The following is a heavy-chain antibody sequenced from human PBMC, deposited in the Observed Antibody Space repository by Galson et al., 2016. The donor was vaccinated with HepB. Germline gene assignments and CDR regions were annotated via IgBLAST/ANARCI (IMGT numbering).Heavy chain of an antibody. Sequence: SLRLSCAASGFAFSSSGINWVRQAPGKGLQWISYISTTIRTIYYADSVMGRFTISRDNAKNSVYLQMNSLRDDDTAVYYCARELMRSAFDLRGQGPMVTVSS. J-gene: IGHJ3*01. CDR1: GFAFSSSG. V-gene: IGHV3-48*02. CDR2: ISTTIRTI. CDR3: ARELMRSAFDL.